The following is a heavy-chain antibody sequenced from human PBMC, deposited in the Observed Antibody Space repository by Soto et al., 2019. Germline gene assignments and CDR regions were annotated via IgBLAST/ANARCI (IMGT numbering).Heavy chain of an antibody. CDR1: GFVFRNLT. V-gene: IGHV3-23*01. D-gene: IGHD3-10*01. CDR2: ISFNGGVI. CDR3: EKIMIQGVLVDALDV. J-gene: IGHJ6*02. Sequence: DVQLLESGGGVVQPGGSLRLSCAASGFVFRNLTMNWVRQAPGKGLEYVAIISFNGGVIFDADSVRGRFIISRDNAKNILYLDMTNLRPEDSGVYYCEKIMIQGVLVDALDVWGRGTTVTVS.